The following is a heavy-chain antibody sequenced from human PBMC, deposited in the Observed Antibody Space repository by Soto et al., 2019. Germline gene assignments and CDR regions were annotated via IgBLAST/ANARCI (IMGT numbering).Heavy chain of an antibody. V-gene: IGHV3-11*01. CDR2: ISGNSRTI. CDR1: GVPFSDYY. J-gene: IGHJ4*02. D-gene: IGHD2-21*01. CDR3: ARSLCGGDCTLDY. Sequence: QVQLVESGGGLVKPGGSLRLSCAASGVPFSDYYMSWIRQAPGKGLEWVSYISGNSRTIKYADSVKGRFTISRDNAQNSLYLQMNNLRAEDTADYYCARSLCGGDCTLDYWGLGTLVTVSS.